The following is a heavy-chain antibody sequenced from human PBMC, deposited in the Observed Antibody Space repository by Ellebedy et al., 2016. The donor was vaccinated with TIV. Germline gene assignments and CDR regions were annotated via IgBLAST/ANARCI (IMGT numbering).Heavy chain of an antibody. D-gene: IGHD6-13*01. V-gene: IGHV1-2*02. CDR1: GYTFTGHY. CDR3: ARGVYSSSLWFDP. Sequence: ASVEVSCKASGYTFTGHYIHWVRQAPGQGLEWMGWFDPNNGDTNYAQKFQGRVTMTRDTSISTAYMELSRLRSDDTAVYYCARGVYSSSLWFDPWGQGTVVTVSS. J-gene: IGHJ5*02. CDR2: FDPNNGDT.